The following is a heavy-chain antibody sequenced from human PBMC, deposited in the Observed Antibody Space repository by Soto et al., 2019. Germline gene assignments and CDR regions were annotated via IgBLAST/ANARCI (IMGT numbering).Heavy chain of an antibody. CDR2: ISLYSDGT. CDR3: ARVVPGAEAWFGP. D-gene: IGHD2-2*01. CDR1: GYTFSNYG. Sequence: QVQLVQSGGEVKRPGASVKVSCKTSGYTFSNYGITWVRQAPGQPLEWLGWISLYSDGTNYAQKFQGRVPMTTDTSTTTAYMELRSPGSDDTAVYYCARVVPGAEAWFGPWGQGTLVTVSS. J-gene: IGHJ5*02. V-gene: IGHV1-18*01.